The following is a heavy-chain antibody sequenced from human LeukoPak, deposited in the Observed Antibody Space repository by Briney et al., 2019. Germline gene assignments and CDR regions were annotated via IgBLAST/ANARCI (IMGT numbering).Heavy chain of an antibody. D-gene: IGHD2-15*01. CDR3: ARDRSGLDAFDI. J-gene: IGHJ3*02. CDR1: GGSISSGGYD. CDR2: IYYSGSS. V-gene: IGHV4-31*03. Sequence: KPSETLSLTCTVSGGSISSGGYDWSWIRQHPGKGLEWIGYIYYSGSSNYNPSLKSRVTISVDSSKNQFSLRLSSVTAADTAVYYCARDRSGLDAFDIWGQGTMVTVSS.